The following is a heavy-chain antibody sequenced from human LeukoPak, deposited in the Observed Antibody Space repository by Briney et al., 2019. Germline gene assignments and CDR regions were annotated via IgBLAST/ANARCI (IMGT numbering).Heavy chain of an antibody. CDR3: AKDYGYSYGVPVAYFDL. V-gene: IGHV3-23*01. D-gene: IGHD5-18*01. J-gene: IGHJ2*01. Sequence: GGSLRLSCAASGFMFDIYAMTWVRQAPGKGLDWVSGVSASANSTYYADAVKGRFTISRDNAKNTLYLQMNSLRAEDTAVYYCAKDYGYSYGVPVAYFDLWGRGTLVTVSS. CDR2: VSASANST. CDR1: GFMFDIYA.